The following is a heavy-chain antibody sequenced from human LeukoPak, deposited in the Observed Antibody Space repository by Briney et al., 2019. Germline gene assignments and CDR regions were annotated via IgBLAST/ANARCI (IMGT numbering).Heavy chain of an antibody. CDR3: ATSFGPVIAAAGTGAD. CDR1: GFTFSSYS. V-gene: IGHV3-23*01. Sequence: GGSLRLSCAASGFTFSSYSMNWVRQAPGKGLEWVSVISGSGSSTYYADSVKGRFTISRDNSKNTLYLQMNSLRAEDTAVYYCATSFGPVIAAAGTGADWGQGTLVTVSS. J-gene: IGHJ4*02. CDR2: ISGSGSST. D-gene: IGHD6-13*01.